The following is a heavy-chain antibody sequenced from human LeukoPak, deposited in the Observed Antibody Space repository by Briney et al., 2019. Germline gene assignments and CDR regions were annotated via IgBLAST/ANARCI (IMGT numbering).Heavy chain of an antibody. D-gene: IGHD6-13*01. CDR1: GFTFSSYA. V-gene: IGHV3-30-3*01. J-gene: IGHJ4*02. CDR2: ISYDGSNK. CDR3: ARDRGAGPTLGY. Sequence: GGSLRLSCAASGFTFSSYAMHWVRQAPGKGLEWVAVISYDGSNKYYADSVKGRFTISRDNSKNTLYLQMNSLRAEDTAVYYCARDRGAGPTLGYWGQGTLVTVSS.